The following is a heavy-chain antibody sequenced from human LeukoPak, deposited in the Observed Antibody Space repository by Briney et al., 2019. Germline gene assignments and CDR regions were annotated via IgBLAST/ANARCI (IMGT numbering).Heavy chain of an antibody. CDR2: INPNSGGT. V-gene: IGHV1-2*02. CDR1: GYTFTGYY. Sequence: ASVKISCKASGYTFTGYYMHWVRQAPGQGLEWMGWINPNSGGTNYAQKFQGRVTMTRDTSISTAYMELSRLRSDDTAVYYCATVSADPAHFDYWGQGTLVTVSS. J-gene: IGHJ4*02. CDR3: ATVSADPAHFDY.